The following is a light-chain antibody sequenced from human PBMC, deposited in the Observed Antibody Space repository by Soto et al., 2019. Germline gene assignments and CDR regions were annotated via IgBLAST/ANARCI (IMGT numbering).Light chain of an antibody. Sequence: PATLALSHGDSATLSCRASRSISSYLAWYQQKPGQAPSLLIYDASNRPTDIPARFSGSGSGTDLTLTISSLEPEDFAVYYCRQRSNWLITFGQGTRLEIK. J-gene: IGKJ5*01. CDR1: RSISSY. CDR3: RQRSNWLIT. CDR2: DAS. V-gene: IGKV3-11*01.